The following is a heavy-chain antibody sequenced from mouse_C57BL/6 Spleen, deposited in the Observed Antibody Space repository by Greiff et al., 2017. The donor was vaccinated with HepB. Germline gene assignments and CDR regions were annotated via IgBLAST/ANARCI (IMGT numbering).Heavy chain of an antibody. J-gene: IGHJ4*01. D-gene: IGHD2-12*01. CDR3: ARGGGYDDVGMDY. CDR1: GYTFTSYW. Sequence: QVQLQQPGAELVKPGASVKLSCKASGYTFTSYWMHWVKQRPGQGLEWIGMIHPNSGSTNYNEKFKSKATLTVDKSSSTAYMQLSSLTSEDSAVYDGARGGGYDDVGMDYWGQGTSVTVSS. CDR2: IHPNSGST. V-gene: IGHV1-64*01.